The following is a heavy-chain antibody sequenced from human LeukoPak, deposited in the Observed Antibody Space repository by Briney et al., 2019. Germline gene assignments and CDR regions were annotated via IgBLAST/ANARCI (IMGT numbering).Heavy chain of an antibody. CDR1: GFTFSTYS. Sequence: GGSLRLSCAASGFTFSTYSMNWVRQAPGKGLEWVSYISGSSSTIYYADSVKGRFTISRDNAKNSLYLQMNSLRVEDTAVYYCARTDGFDPWGRGTLVTVSS. J-gene: IGHJ5*02. CDR3: ARTDGFDP. CDR2: ISGSSSTI. V-gene: IGHV3-48*01.